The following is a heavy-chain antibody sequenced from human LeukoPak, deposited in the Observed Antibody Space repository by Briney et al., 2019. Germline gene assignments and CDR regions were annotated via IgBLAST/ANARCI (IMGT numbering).Heavy chain of an antibody. V-gene: IGHV1-69*04. CDR1: GYTFTSYG. J-gene: IGHJ5*02. Sequence: GASVKVSCKASGYTFTSYGISWVRQAPGQGLEWMGRIIPILGIANYAQKFQGRVTITADKSTSTAYMELSSLRSEDTAVYYCARGGDFWSGYSYTNWFDPWGQGTLVTVSS. CDR3: ARGGDFWSGYSYTNWFDP. D-gene: IGHD3-3*01. CDR2: IIPILGIA.